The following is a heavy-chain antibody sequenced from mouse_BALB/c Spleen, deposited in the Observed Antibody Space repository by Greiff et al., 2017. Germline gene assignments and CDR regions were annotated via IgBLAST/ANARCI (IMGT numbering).Heavy chain of an antibody. V-gene: IGHV5-6*02. J-gene: IGHJ2*01. D-gene: IGHD2-4*01. CDR3: ARHGGYDYDKGDYFDY. CDR2: ISSGGSYT. Sequence: EVKLVESGGDLVKPGGSLKLSCAASGFTFSSYGMSWVRQTPDKRLEWVATISSGGSYTYYPDSVKGRFTISRDNAKNTLYLQMSSLKSEDTAMYYCARHGGYDYDKGDYFDYWGQGTTLTVSS. CDR1: GFTFSSYG.